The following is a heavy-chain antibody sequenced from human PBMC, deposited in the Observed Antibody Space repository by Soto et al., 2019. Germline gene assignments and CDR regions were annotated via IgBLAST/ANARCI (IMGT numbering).Heavy chain of an antibody. CDR3: ARDLSLLYSSGCYDAFDI. D-gene: IGHD6-19*01. Sequence: AGSLRLSCVPSGFTFSSYSIDWVSHAQGRWMEWVSSISSSSSYIYYADSVKGRFTISRDNAKNSLYLQMNSLRAEDTAVSYCARDLSLLYSSGCYDAFDIWGQGTMVTVSS. J-gene: IGHJ3*02. CDR2: ISSSSSYI. CDR1: GFTFSSYS. V-gene: IGHV3-21*01.